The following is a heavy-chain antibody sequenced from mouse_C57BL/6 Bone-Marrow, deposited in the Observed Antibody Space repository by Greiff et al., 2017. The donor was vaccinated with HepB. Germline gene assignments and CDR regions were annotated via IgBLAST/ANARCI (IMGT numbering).Heavy chain of an antibody. CDR1: GFTFSSYC. V-gene: IGHV5-6*01. Sequence: EVKLMESGGDLVKPGGSLKLSCAASGFTFSSYCLSWVRQTPDQRLEWVATISSGGSYTYYPDSVKGRFTISRDNAKNTLYLQMSSLKSEDTAMYYCARPGYVAWFAYWGQGTLVTVSA. D-gene: IGHD3-1*01. CDR2: ISSGGSYT. J-gene: IGHJ3*01. CDR3: ARPGYVAWFAY.